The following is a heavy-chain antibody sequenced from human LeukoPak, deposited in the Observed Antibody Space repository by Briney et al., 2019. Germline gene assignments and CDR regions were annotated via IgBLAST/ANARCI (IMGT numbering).Heavy chain of an antibody. CDR3: ARRIAVAGHFDY. V-gene: IGHV4-59*08. CDR1: SGSISSYY. CDR2: IYYSGST. D-gene: IGHD6-19*01. Sequence: SETLSLTCTVSSGSISSYYWSWIRQPPGKGLEWIGYIYYSGSTNYNPSLKSRVTISVDTSKNQFSLKLSSVTAADTAVYYCARRIAVAGHFDYWGQGTLVTVSS. J-gene: IGHJ4*02.